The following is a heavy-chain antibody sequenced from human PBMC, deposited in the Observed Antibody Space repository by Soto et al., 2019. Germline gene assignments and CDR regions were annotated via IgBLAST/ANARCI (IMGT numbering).Heavy chain of an antibody. D-gene: IGHD2-15*01. CDR3: VKQAHGLDGVAFDY. V-gene: IGHV3-64D*06. CDR2: VSTSGRST. J-gene: IGHJ4*02. Sequence: GGSLRLSCSASGFIFSESTIYWVRQVPGKGLEAISAVSTSGRSTYYADSVKDRFTISRDNSKNTLCLQMGSLRPEDTAIYYGVKQAHGLDGVAFDYWGQGTPGTVPS. CDR1: GFIFSEST.